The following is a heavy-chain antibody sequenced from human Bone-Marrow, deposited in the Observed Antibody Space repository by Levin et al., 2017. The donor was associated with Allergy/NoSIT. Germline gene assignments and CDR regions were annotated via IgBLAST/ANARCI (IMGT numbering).Heavy chain of an antibody. Sequence: SETLSLTCTVSGGSITSSSYYWGWIRQPPGKGLEWIGSMYYSGSTDYNPSLKSRVTISVDTSKNQFSLKLSSVTAADTAVYYCARHVGDYYFDTSGVVDYWGQGTLVTVSS. V-gene: IGHV4-39*01. CDR2: MYYSGST. CDR1: GGSITSSSYY. J-gene: IGHJ4*02. D-gene: IGHD3-22*01. CDR3: ARHVGDYYFDTSGVVDY.